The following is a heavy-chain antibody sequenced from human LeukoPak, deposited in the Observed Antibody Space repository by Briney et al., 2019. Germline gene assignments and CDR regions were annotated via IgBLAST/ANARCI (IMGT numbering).Heavy chain of an antibody. CDR3: ARFYYYGSGSRFDY. D-gene: IGHD3-10*01. V-gene: IGHV4-34*01. CDR2: INHSGST. J-gene: IGHJ4*02. Sequence: SATLSLTCAAYGGSFSGYYWSWIRQPPGKGLEWIGEINHSGSTNYNPSLKSRVTISVDTSKNQFSLKLSSVTAADTAVYYCARFYYYGSGSRFDYWGQGTLVTVSS. CDR1: GGSFSGYY.